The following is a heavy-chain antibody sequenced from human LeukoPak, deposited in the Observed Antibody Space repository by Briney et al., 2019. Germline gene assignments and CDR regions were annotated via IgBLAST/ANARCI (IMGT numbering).Heavy chain of an antibody. D-gene: IGHD4-17*01. CDR1: GWSLSRGGYY. J-gene: IGHJ4*02. CDR3: ARGGDYGDYFVY. CDR2: IYHSGSA. Sequence: SEPLSLTCSVFGWSLSRGGYYWNWIRQQPGQGLEWLGYIYHSGSARYNPSFKSRLNMSVDMSRNQFSLNLSSVTAADTAVYYCARGGDYGDYFVYWGQGTLVSVSS. V-gene: IGHV4-31*03.